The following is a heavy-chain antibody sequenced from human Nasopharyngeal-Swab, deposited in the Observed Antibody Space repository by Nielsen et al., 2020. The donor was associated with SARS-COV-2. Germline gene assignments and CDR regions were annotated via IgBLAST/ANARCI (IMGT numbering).Heavy chain of an antibody. V-gene: IGHV3-48*04. CDR3: ARDRWAAAANIFLDS. D-gene: IGHD6-13*01. J-gene: IGHJ4*02. Sequence: ETLSLTCTVSGDSMNNYYWNWVRQAPGKGLEWLSYMSSNSRPIFYADSVKGRFTISRDNTKNFLYLDMNSLRVEDTAVYYCARDRWAAAANIFLDSWGQGTPVTVSS. CDR2: MSSNSRPI. CDR1: GDSMNNYY.